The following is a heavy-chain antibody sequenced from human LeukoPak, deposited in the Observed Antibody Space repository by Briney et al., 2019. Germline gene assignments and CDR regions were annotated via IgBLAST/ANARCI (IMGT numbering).Heavy chain of an antibody. J-gene: IGHJ4*02. V-gene: IGHV3-74*01. Sequence: GGSLRLSCAASAFTFNTYWMHWVRQVPGRGLEWVSRINGDEGSTNYADSVKGRFTISRDNAKDTLYLHMNSLTAEDTAVYYCARGAKWAYYFGYWGQGTLVTVSS. CDR3: ARGAKWAYYFGY. CDR2: INGDEGST. D-gene: IGHD1-26*01. CDR1: AFTFNTYW.